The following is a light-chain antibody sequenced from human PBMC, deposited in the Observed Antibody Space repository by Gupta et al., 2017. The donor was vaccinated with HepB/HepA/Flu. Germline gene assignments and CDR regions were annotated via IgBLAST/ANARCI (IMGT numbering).Light chain of an antibody. J-gene: IGKJ5*01. V-gene: IGKV1D-12*01. Sequence: DIQMTQSPSSVSASVGDRVTITCRASQHINSWLAWYQQKPGKAPKLLIYSASSLQSGVPSRFSGSGSGTDFTLTISSLQPEDFATYYCQQANSIPITFGQGTRLEIK. CDR1: QHINSW. CDR3: QQANSIPIT. CDR2: SAS.